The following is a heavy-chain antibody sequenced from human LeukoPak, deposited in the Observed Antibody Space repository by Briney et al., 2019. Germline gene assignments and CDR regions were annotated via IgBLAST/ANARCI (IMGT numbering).Heavy chain of an antibody. CDR1: GFTVDSNY. CDR3: AKAYCTSSSCSLDYYGLDV. D-gene: IGHD2-2*01. Sequence: GGSLRLSCAASGFTVDSNYLSWVRQAPGKGLEWVSGVSGSGGSTYYADPVKGRFTISRDNSKNTLYLQMNSLRAEDTAVYYCAKAYCTSSSCSLDYYGLDVWGQGTTVTVSS. J-gene: IGHJ6*02. V-gene: IGHV3-23*01. CDR2: VSGSGGST.